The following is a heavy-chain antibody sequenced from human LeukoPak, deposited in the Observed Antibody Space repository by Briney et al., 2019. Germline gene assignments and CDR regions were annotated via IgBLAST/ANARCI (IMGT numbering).Heavy chain of an antibody. CDR2: FSGKTTYI. J-gene: IGHJ4*02. Sequence: GGSLRLSCAASGFRVSSYNMTWVRQAPGKGLEWVSSFSGKTTYIFYADSVKGRFTMSRDNAKNSLFLQMNSLRAEDTALYYCAKDTGYYYDSSGTTDYWGQGTLVTVSS. CDR1: GFRVSSYN. D-gene: IGHD3-22*01. V-gene: IGHV3-21*04. CDR3: AKDTGYYYDSSGTTDY.